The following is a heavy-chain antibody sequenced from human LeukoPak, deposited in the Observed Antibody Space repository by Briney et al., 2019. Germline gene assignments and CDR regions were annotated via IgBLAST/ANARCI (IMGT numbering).Heavy chain of an antibody. J-gene: IGHJ4*02. Sequence: SETLSLTCTVSGGSVSGYYWSWTRQPPGGGLEWIGYIYHTGHTHYNASLKGRVTMSMDTSQSQISLRMGSMTAADTAVYYCTRHPFMSPFDYWGQGTLVTVSS. CDR2: IYHTGHT. CDR1: GGSVSGYY. CDR3: TRHPFMSPFDY. D-gene: IGHD3-10*02. V-gene: IGHV4-59*08.